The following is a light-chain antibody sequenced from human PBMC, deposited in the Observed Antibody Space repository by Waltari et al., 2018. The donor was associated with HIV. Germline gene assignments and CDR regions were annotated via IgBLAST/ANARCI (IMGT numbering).Light chain of an antibody. V-gene: IGLV2-14*03. CDR2: DVF. CDR3: SSYTTTNTII. CDR1: SSDIGAYEY. Sequence: QSALTQPASVSGSPGQSITISCTGTSSDIGAYEYVSWYRQHPDKAPQLLIYDVFYRPSGGSHRFSGSKSGNTASLTSSGLQAEDEAVYACSSYTTTNTIIFGGGTKLTVL. J-gene: IGLJ2*01.